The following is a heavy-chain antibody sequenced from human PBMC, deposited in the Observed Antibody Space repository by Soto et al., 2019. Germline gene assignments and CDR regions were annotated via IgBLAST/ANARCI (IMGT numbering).Heavy chain of an antibody. CDR1: GFTFSNYD. V-gene: IGHV3-48*04. D-gene: IGHD3-10*01. CDR3: ARWIRGTVDY. J-gene: IGHJ4*02. Sequence: GGSLRLSCAASGFTFSNYDMNWVRQAPGKGLEWIALIRDDTNPEYYVDSVKGRFTISRDNAENSLYLQMNSLRAEDTAVYYCARWIRGTVDYWGQGTLVTVSS. CDR2: IRDDTNPE.